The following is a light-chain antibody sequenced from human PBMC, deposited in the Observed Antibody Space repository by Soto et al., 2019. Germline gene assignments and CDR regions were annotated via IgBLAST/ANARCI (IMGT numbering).Light chain of an antibody. J-gene: IGKJ4*01. Sequence: EIVMTQSPGTLSVSPGERATLSCGASQSISGNLAWYQQKPGQAPRLLTYDASTRATGIPARFSGSGSGTEFTLTISSLQSEDFAVYYCQQYHNWVTFGGGTKVE. CDR3: QQYHNWVT. CDR1: QSISGN. V-gene: IGKV3D-15*01. CDR2: DAS.